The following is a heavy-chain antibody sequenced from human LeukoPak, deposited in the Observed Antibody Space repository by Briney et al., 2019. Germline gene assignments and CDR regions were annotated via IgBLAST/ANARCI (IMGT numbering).Heavy chain of an antibody. J-gene: IGHJ4*02. CDR2: IYYSGST. CDR1: GGSISTYY. V-gene: IGHV4-59*01. D-gene: IGHD5-18*01. CDR3: ARGKVTAIVDY. Sequence: SETLSLTCTVSGGSISTYYWSWIRQPPGKGLERIGYIYYSGSTNYNPSLKSRVTISVDTSKNQFSLKLTSVTAADTAVYYCARGKVTAIVDYWGQGTLVTVSS.